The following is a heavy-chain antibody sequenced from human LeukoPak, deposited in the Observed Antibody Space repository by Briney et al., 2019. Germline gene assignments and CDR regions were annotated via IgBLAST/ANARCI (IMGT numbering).Heavy chain of an antibody. V-gene: IGHV1-18*01. CDR1: GYTFTSYG. CDR3: TRARHQYYYVRFPIIDY. CDR2: ISAYNGNT. J-gene: IGHJ4*02. D-gene: IGHD3-10*02. Sequence: ASVKVSCKASGYTFTSYGISWVRQAPGQGLEWMGWISAYNGNTNYAQKLQGRVTMTTDTSTSTAYMELRSLRSDDTAVYYCTRARHQYYYVRFPIIDYWGQGTLVTVSS.